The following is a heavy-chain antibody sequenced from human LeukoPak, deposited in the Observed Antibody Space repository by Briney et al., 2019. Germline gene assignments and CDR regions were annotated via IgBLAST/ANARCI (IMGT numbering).Heavy chain of an antibody. CDR2: ISSSSSTI. V-gene: IGHV3-48*04. CDR1: GFTFSSYS. J-gene: IGHJ4*02. Sequence: GGSLRLSCAASGFTFSSYSMNWVRQAPGKGLEWVSYISSSSSTIYYADSVKGRFTISRDNAKNSLYLQMNSLRAEDTAVYYCARTLIAVAGTDFDYWGQGTLVTVSS. CDR3: ARTLIAVAGTDFDY. D-gene: IGHD6-19*01.